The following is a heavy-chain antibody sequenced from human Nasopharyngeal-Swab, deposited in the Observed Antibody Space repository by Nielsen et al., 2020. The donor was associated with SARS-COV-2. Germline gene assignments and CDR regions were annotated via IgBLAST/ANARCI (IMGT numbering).Heavy chain of an antibody. J-gene: IGHJ4*02. D-gene: IGHD3-9*01. CDR3: TIIPLDILTGYYQYYFDY. Sequence: GGSLKISFAASGFTFSNAWMIWVRQAPGKGLEWVGRIKSKTDGGTTDYAAPVKGRFTISRDDSKITLYLQMNSLKTEDTAVYYCTIIPLDILTGYYQYYFDYWGQGTLVTVSS. CDR2: IKSKTDGGTT. V-gene: IGHV3-15*01. CDR1: GFTFSNAW.